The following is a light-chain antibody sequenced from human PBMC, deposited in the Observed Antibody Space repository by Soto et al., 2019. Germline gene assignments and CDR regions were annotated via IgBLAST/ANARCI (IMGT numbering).Light chain of an antibody. CDR1: SSDVGASKS. J-gene: IGLJ1*01. CDR3: QSYDSSLSGYV. CDR2: EVT. Sequence: QSVLTQPASVSGSPGQSITISCSGTSSDVGASKSVSWYQQHPGKAPKIMIYEVTNRPSGVSNRFSGSKSGNTASLTISGLQAEDEADYYCQSYDSSLSGYVFGTGTKVTVL. V-gene: IGLV2-14*01.